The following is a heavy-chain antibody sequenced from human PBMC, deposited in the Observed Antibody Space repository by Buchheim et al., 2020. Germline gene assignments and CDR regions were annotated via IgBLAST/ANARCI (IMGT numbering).Heavy chain of an antibody. J-gene: IGHJ6*02. CDR1: GFTFSSYG. CDR3: AKDRGIALRYFDWLYGMDV. D-gene: IGHD3-9*01. Sequence: QVQLVESGGGVVQPGRSLRLSCAASGFTFSSYGMHWVRQAPGKGLEWVAVISYDGSNKYYADSVKGRFTISRDNSKNTLYLQMNSLRAEDTAVYYCAKDRGIALRYFDWLYGMDVRGQGTT. CDR2: ISYDGSNK. V-gene: IGHV3-30*18.